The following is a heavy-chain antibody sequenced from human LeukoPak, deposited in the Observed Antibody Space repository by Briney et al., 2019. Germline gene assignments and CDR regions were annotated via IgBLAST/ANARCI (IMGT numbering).Heavy chain of an antibody. Sequence: SETLSLTCTVSGGSINSYYWSWIRQPAGKGLAWIGRIYSSGSTNYNPSLKSRVSMSVDTSKNQISLKLTSVTAADTAVYYCARGGKATVVTMWGQGILVTVSS. CDR1: GGSINSYY. J-gene: IGHJ4*02. CDR3: ARGGKATVVTM. CDR2: IYSSGST. V-gene: IGHV4-4*07. D-gene: IGHD4-23*01.